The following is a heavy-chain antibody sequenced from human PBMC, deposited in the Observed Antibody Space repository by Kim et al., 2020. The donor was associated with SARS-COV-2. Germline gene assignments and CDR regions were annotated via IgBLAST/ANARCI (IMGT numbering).Heavy chain of an antibody. D-gene: IGHD5-18*01. V-gene: IGHV1-69*10. CDR2: IIPILGIA. J-gene: IGHJ6*02. Sequence: SVNFSCKASGGTFISYSISWVRQAPGQGLEWLGRIIPILGIANYAQKFQGRVTNTADKSPSTAYMELSSLRSEDTAVYDCARVDTAMGNYYGMDVWGQGTTVTVSS. CDR1: GGTFISYS. CDR3: ARVDTAMGNYYGMDV.